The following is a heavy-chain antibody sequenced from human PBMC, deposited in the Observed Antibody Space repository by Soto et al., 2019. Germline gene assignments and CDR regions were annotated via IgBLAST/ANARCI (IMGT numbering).Heavy chain of an antibody. V-gene: IGHV4-39*01. CDR1: GGSITSSSYY. D-gene: IGHD4-17*01. CDR2: IYYSGRS. J-gene: IGHJ4*02. CDR3: ARQRTTVVTQSYFDH. Sequence: KPSETLSLTCTVSGGSITSSSYYWGWIRQPPGKGLEWIGGIYYSGRSYYNPSLKSRVTMSVDTYKNQFSLTLNSVTAADAAVYYCARQRTTVVTQSYFDHWGQGTLVTVSS.